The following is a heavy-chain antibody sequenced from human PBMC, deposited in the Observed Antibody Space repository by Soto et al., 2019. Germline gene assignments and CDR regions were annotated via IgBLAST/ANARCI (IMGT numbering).Heavy chain of an antibody. J-gene: IGHJ4*02. CDR3: ARGGNSGYYYE. CDR1: GYTFTDYY. D-gene: IGHD5-12*01. CDR2: INSKNGGT. Sequence: ASVKVSCKASGYTFTDYYIHWVRQAPGQGLEWMGWINSKNGGTKYVQKFQGRVTMTRDTSITTAYMELTRLRYDDTAVYYCARGGNSGYYYEWGRGTLVTVSS. V-gene: IGHV1-2*02.